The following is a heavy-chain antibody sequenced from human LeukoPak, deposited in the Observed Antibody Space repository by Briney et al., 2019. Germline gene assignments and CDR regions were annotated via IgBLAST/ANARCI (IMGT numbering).Heavy chain of an antibody. V-gene: IGHV1-8*02. CDR3: ARVSDYYDSSGYLEDAFDI. CDR2: MNPNSGNT. Sequence: GASVKVSCKASGYTFTGYYMHWVRQAPGQGLEWMGWMNPNSGNTGYAQKFQGRVTMTRNTSISTAYMELSSLRSEDTAVYYCARVSDYYDSSGYLEDAFDIWGQGTMVTVSS. D-gene: IGHD3-22*01. CDR1: GYTFTGYY. J-gene: IGHJ3*02.